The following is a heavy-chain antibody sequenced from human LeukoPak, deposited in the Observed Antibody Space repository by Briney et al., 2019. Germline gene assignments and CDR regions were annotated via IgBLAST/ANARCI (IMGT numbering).Heavy chain of an antibody. Sequence: PGGSLRLSCAASGFTFSSYAMSWVRQAPGKGLEWVSAISGSGGSTYYADSVKGRFTISRDSPKNTLFLQMNSLRAEDTAVYYCARDLSTRYSVDYWGQGTLVTVSS. V-gene: IGHV3-23*01. CDR2: ISGSGGST. J-gene: IGHJ4*02. D-gene: IGHD2-15*01. CDR3: ARDLSTRYSVDY. CDR1: GFTFSSYA.